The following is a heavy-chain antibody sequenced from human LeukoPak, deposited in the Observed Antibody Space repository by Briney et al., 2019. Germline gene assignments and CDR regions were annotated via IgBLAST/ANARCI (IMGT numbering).Heavy chain of an antibody. D-gene: IGHD2-15*01. V-gene: IGHV1-2*06. CDR1: GYTFTSYY. J-gene: IGHJ5*02. Sequence: ASVKVSCKASGYTFTSYYMHWVRQAPGQGLEWMGRINPNSGGTNYAQKFQGRVTMTRDTSISTAYMELSRLRSDDTAVYYCARDLVGGGYCSGGSCYPTYNWFDPWGQGTLVTVSS. CDR3: ARDLVGGGYCSGGSCYPTYNWFDP. CDR2: INPNSGGT.